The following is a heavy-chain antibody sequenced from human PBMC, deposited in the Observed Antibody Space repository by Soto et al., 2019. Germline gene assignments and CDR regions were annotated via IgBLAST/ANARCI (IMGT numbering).Heavy chain of an antibody. CDR3: ASYVRSYYNGMNV. Sequence: QVQLVQSGAEVKKPGASVKVSCKASGYTFSSHDINWVRQATGQGLEWMGWMNLNSGNTGYAQKYQGRVTQTRSTSISTAYMELSSLRSENMAVYYCASYVRSYYNGMNVWSQGTTVTVSS. J-gene: IGHJ6*02. V-gene: IGHV1-8*01. CDR2: MNLNSGNT. D-gene: IGHD3-16*01. CDR1: GYTFSSHD.